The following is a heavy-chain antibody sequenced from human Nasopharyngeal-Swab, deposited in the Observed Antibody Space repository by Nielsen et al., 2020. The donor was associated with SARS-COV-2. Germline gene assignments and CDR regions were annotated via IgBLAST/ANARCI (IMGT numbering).Heavy chain of an antibody. CDR2: ISYDGSNK. CDR1: GFTFSSYA. V-gene: IGHV3-30*04. CDR3: ARGPTTVVTLYYFDY. Sequence: GESLKISCAASGFTFSSYAMHWVRQAPGKGLEWVAVISYDGSNKYYADSVKGRFTISRDNSKNTLYLQMNSLRAEDTAVYYCARGPTTVVTLYYFDYWGQGTLVTVSS. J-gene: IGHJ4*02. D-gene: IGHD4-23*01.